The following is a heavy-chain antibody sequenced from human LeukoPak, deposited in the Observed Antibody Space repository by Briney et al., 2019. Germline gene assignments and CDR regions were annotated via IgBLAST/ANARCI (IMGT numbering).Heavy chain of an antibody. V-gene: IGHV3-23*01. D-gene: IGHD6-13*01. Sequence: PGGSLRLSCAASGFTVSSNYMSWVRQAPGKGLEWVSAISGSGGSTYYADSVKGRFTISRDNSKNTLYLQMNSLKIEDTAVFYCYLGIATSGFQHWGQGTLVTVSS. CDR3: YLGIATSGFQH. J-gene: IGHJ1*01. CDR2: ISGSGGST. CDR1: GFTVSSNY.